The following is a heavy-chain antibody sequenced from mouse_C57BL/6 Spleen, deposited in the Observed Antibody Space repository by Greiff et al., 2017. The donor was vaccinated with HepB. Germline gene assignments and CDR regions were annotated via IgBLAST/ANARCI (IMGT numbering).Heavy chain of an antibody. CDR1: GYTFTSYW. CDR3: ARSGSGYAMDY. CDR2: IYPSDSET. V-gene: IGHV1-61*01. D-gene: IGHD3-1*01. J-gene: IGHJ4*01. Sequence: QVQLQQPGAELVRPGSSVKLSCKASGYTFTSYWMDWVKQRPGQGLEWIGNIYPSDSETHYNQKFKDKATLTVDKSSSTAYMQLSSLTSEDSAVYYRARSGSGYAMDYWGQGTSVTVSS.